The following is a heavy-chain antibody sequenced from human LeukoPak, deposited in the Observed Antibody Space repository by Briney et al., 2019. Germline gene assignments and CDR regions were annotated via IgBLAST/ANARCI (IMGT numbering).Heavy chain of an antibody. D-gene: IGHD2-15*01. CDR3: AKSPKGYCSGGSCYDRCFDY. J-gene: IGHJ4*02. CDR2: ISGSGGST. CDR1: GFTFSSYA. V-gene: IGHV3-23*01. Sequence: PGGSLRLSGAASGFTFSSYAMSWVRQAPGKGLEWVSAISGSGGSTYYADSVKGRFTISRDNSKNTLYLQMNSLRAEDTAVYYCAKSPKGYCSGGSCYDRCFDYWGQGNLVTVSS.